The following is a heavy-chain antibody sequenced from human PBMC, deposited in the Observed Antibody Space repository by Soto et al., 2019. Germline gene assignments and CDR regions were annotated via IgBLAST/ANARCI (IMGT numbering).Heavy chain of an antibody. CDR3: ARDRLPYSGYGDLSY. V-gene: IGHV1-18*01. CDR1: GYTFTSYG. D-gene: IGHD5-12*01. J-gene: IGHJ4*02. CDR2: ISAYNGNT. Sequence: GASVKVSCKASGYTFTSYGISWVRQAPGQGLEWMGWISAYNGNTNYAQKLQGRVTMTTDTSTSTAYMELRSLRSDDTAVYYCARDRLPYSGYGDLSYWGQGTLVTVSS.